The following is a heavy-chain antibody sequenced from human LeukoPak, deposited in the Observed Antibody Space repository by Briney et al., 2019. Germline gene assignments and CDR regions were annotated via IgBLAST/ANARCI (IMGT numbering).Heavy chain of an antibody. V-gene: IGHV4-59*01. CDR3: ARVRGSYCDY. Sequence: SETLSLTCTVSGGSISSYYWSCIRQPPGKGLEWIGYIYYSGSTNYNPSLKSRVTISVDTSKNQFSLNLGSVTAADTAVYYCARVRGSYCDYWGQGTLVTVSS. J-gene: IGHJ4*02. CDR1: GGSISSYY. D-gene: IGHD1-26*01. CDR2: IYYSGST.